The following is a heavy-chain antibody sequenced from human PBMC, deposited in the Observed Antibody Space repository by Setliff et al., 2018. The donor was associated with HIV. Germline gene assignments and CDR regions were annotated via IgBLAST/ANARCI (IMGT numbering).Heavy chain of an antibody. CDR1: GYSISSGYY. Sequence: SETLSLTCAVSGYSISSGYYWGWIRQPPGKGLEWIGSFYHSGRTSYNPSLKSRVTISVDTSKNQFSLRLSSVTAADTAVYYCSRSYCGGDCSLVVDTNWFDPWGQGTLVTVSS. V-gene: IGHV4-38-2*01. J-gene: IGHJ5*02. CDR3: SRSYCGGDCSLVVDTNWFDP. CDR2: FYHSGRT. D-gene: IGHD2-21*01.